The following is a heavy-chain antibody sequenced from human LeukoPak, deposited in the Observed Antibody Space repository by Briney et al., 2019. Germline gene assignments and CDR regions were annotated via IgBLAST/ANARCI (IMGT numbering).Heavy chain of an antibody. CDR1: GYTFTSYY. J-gene: IGHJ3*02. CDR3: ARDANYGDYGDAFDI. Sequence: ASVKVSCKASGYTFTSYYMHWVRQAPGQGLEWMGRVNPNSGGTNYAQKFQGRVTMTRDTSISTAYMELSRLRSDDTAVYYCARDANYGDYGDAFDIWGQGTMVTVSS. D-gene: IGHD4-17*01. V-gene: IGHV1-2*06. CDR2: VNPNSGGT.